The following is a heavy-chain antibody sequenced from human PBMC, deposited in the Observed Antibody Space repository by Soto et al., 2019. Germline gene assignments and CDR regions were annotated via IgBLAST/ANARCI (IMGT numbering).Heavy chain of an antibody. CDR1: GGTFSSNP. D-gene: IGHD4-17*01. V-gene: IGHV1-69*06. J-gene: IGHJ6*01. CDR2: IIPIFGTP. CDR3: ARDLSAVKPIESFKYHRTGV. Sequence: QVQLMQSGAEVRKPGSSVTVSCKASGGTFSSNPISWVRQAPGQGLEWMGGIIPIFGTPHYARKFQDRVTLPGDRCTSTGFMGLTSLTSDDTAIYYCARDLSAVKPIESFKYHRTGVWGQGATVT.